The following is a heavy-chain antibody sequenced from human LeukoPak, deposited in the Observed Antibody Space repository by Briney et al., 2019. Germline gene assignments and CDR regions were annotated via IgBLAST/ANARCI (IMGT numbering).Heavy chain of an antibody. CDR1: GFTFSSYA. D-gene: IGHD2-2*01. V-gene: IGHV3-23*01. CDR2: ISGSGGST. J-gene: IGHJ6*02. Sequence: GGSLRLSCAASGFTFSSYAMSWVRQAPGKGLEWVSAISGSGGSTYYADSVKGRFTISRGNSKNTLYLQMNSLRAEDTAVYYCYCSSINYYYYGMDVWGQGTTVTVSS. CDR3: YCSSINYYYYGMDV.